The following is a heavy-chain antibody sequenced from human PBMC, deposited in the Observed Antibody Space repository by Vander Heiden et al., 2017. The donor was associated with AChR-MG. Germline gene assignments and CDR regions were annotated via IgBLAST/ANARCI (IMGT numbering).Heavy chain of an antibody. Sequence: EVQLVESGGGWVQPGGSLRLSCAASGFTFSSYWMSWVRQVPGKGLEWVANIKQDGSEKYYLDSVKGRFTISRDNAKNSLYLQMNSLIAEDTAVYYCARLYYYDSSGYDGRFDYWGQGTLVTVSS. CDR2: IKQDGSEK. CDR1: GFTFSSYW. V-gene: IGHV3-7*01. D-gene: IGHD3-22*01. J-gene: IGHJ4*02. CDR3: ARLYYYDSSGYDGRFDY.